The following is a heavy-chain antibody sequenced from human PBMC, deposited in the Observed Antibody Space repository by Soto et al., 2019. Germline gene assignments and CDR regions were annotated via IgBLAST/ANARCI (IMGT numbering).Heavy chain of an antibody. D-gene: IGHD6-19*01. V-gene: IGHV6-1*01. Sequence: SQTLSLTCALSGGGFSDNGAALHWIRQSPSRGLEWLGRRYYRSKWYNYSAVFVKSRLTATPDTSNNQFYLHLNSVPPEDTAVYYCAREFPYYLSSDRYLDYWGQGALVAVPS. CDR2: RYYRSKWYN. CDR3: AREFPYYLSSDRYLDY. CDR1: GGGFSDNGAA. J-gene: IGHJ4*02.